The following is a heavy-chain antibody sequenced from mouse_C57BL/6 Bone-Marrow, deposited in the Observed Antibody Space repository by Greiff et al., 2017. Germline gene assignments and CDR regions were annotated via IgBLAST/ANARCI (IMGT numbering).Heavy chain of an antibody. CDR3: ARGWLRRRGFAD. J-gene: IGHJ3*01. CDR1: GYSITSGYY. Sequence: EVKLMESGPGLVKPSQSLSLTCSVTGYSITSGYYWYWIRQFPGNKLEWMGYISYDGCNNYNPSLKNRLSLTLDTSKNQIFLKLNSVTTEDTDTYDCARGWLRRRGFADWGQGTLVTVSA. D-gene: IGHD2-2*01. V-gene: IGHV3-6*01. CDR2: ISYDGCN.